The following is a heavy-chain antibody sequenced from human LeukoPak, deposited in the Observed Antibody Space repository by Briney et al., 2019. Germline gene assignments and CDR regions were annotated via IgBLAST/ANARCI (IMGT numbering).Heavy chain of an antibody. CDR1: GYTFTGYY. Sequence: ASVTVSCKASGYTFTGYYMHWVRQAPGQGLEWMGRINPNSGGTNYAQKFQGRVTMTRDTSISTAYMELSRLRSDDTAVYYCVRGGPRYYDSSGYANPPFDYWGQGTLVTVSS. CDR3: VRGGPRYYDSSGYANPPFDY. CDR2: INPNSGGT. J-gene: IGHJ4*02. V-gene: IGHV1-2*06. D-gene: IGHD3-22*01.